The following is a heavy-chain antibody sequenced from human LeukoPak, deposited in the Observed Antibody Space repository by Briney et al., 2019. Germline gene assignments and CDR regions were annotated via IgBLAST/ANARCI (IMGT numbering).Heavy chain of an antibody. CDR1: GFTFSSYA. CDR2: ISGRGGST. D-gene: IGHD5-12*01. CDR3: AKGRVATPSRDFQQ. V-gene: IGHV3-23*01. J-gene: IGHJ1*01. Sequence: GGSLTLSCASSGFTFSSYAMSWVRQAPWKGLDGVSAISGRGGSTYYADSVKGRFPISRDNYYNTLYLQTNSLRAEDTDVYYCAKGRVATPSRDFQQWGQGTLVTVCS.